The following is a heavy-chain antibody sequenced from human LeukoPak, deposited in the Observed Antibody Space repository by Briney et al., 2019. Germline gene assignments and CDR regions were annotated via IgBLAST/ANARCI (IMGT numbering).Heavy chain of an antibody. D-gene: IGHD3-16*02. CDR2: ISYDGSNK. V-gene: IGHV3-30-3*01. CDR1: GFTFSSYA. J-gene: IGHJ4*02. CDR3: ARDPITFGGVIVLGLFDY. Sequence: GGSLRLSCAASGFTFSSYAMHWVRQAPGKGLEWVAVISYDGSNKYYADSVKGRFTISRDNSKNTLYLQMNSLRAEDTAVYYCARDPITFGGVIVLGLFDYWGQGTLVTVSS.